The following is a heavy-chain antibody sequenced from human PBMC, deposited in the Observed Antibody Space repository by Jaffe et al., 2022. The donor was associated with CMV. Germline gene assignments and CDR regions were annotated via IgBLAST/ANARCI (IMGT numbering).Heavy chain of an antibody. CDR1: GGSISNYY. CDR3: ARGRDSNSGDLDY. Sequence: QVHLQESGPGLVKASETLSLTCIVSGGSISNYYWSWIRQPPGKGLEWIGYVHYKGGTTYNPSLKSRVNISLDTSKNQFSLNVTSVTAADTAVYYCARGRDSNSGDLDYWGQGAPVTVSS. D-gene: IGHD2-21*02. CDR2: VHYKGGT. V-gene: IGHV4-59*01. J-gene: IGHJ4*02.